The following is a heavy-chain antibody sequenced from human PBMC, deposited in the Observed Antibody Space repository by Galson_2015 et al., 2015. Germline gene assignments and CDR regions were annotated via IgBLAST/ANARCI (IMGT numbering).Heavy chain of an antibody. V-gene: IGHV3-23*01. CDR3: AKAGGRGVAADTDY. J-gene: IGHJ4*02. D-gene: IGHD2-15*01. Sequence: LRLSCAASGFTFSSYSMSWVRQAPGKGLAWVSAISGSGGSTYYADSVKGRFTISRDNSKNTLYLQMNSLRAEDTAVYYCAKAGGRGVAADTDYSFQGSLVTVSA. CDR2: ISGSGGST. CDR1: GFTFSSYS.